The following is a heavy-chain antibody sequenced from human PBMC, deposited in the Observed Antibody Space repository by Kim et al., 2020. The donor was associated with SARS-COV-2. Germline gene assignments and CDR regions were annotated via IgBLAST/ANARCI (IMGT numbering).Heavy chain of an antibody. CDR1: GFTFSSYE. CDR3: AREPDYYDSSGYYYWKYYFDY. Sequence: GGSLRLSCAASGFTFSSYEMNWVRQAPGKGLEWVSYISSSGSTIYYADSVKGRFTISRDNAKNSLYLQMNSLRAEDTAVYYCAREPDYYDSSGYYYWKYYFDYWGQGTLVTVSS. V-gene: IGHV3-48*03. CDR2: ISSSGSTI. J-gene: IGHJ4*02. D-gene: IGHD3-22*01.